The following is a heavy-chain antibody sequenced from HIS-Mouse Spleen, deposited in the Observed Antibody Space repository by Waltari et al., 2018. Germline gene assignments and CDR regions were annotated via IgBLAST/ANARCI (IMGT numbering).Heavy chain of an antibody. D-gene: IGHD4-17*01. J-gene: IGHJ4*02. CDR3: AYGDYFDY. CDR2: IDYSGST. V-gene: IGHV4-39*01. CDR1: GGSIRSSSYY. Sequence: QLQLQESGPGLVKPSEILSLTCTVSGGSIRSSSYYWGWIRQPPGKGLEWIGSIDYSGSTYYNPSLKSRVTISVDTSKNQFSRKLSSVTAADTAVYYCAYGDYFDYWGQGTLVTVSS.